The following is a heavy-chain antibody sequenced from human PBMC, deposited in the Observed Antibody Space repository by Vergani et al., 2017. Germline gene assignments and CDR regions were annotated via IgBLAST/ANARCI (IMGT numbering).Heavy chain of an antibody. CDR1: GFTFSSYA. Sequence: EVQLLESGGGLVQPGGSLRLSCAASGFTFSSYAMSWVRQAPGKGLEWVSAISGSGGSTYYADSVKGRFTISRDNSKNTLYLQMNSLRAEDTAVYYCAKYRYNWNDGGDFDYWDQGTLVTVSS. J-gene: IGHJ4*02. CDR3: AKYRYNWNDGGDFDY. V-gene: IGHV3-23*01. CDR2: ISGSGGST. D-gene: IGHD1-1*01.